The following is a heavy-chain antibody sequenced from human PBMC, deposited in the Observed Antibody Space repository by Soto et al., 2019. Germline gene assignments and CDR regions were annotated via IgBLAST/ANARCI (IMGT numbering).Heavy chain of an antibody. J-gene: IGHJ4*02. CDR1: GFSFSNAW. Sequence: GGSLRLSCAASGFSFSNAWMNWVRQAPGKGLEWVGRIKSNADGGTTDYAAHVKGRFTMSRDDSKNTLFLQMSSLKSEDTAIYYCVTVSRLSRVDCWGQGTVVTV. CDR2: IKSNADGGTT. D-gene: IGHD3-16*02. CDR3: VTVSRLSRVDC. V-gene: IGHV3-15*01.